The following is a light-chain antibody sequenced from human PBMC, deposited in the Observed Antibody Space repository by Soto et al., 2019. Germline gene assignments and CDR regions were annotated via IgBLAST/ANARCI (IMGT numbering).Light chain of an antibody. CDR3: MLYMGGGLVV. Sequence: QTVVTQEPSFSVSPGGTVTLTCGLTSGSVSTPYYPSWYQQTPGQAPRKLIYSTNIRSSGVPDRFSGSILGNKAALTITGAQADDESDYHCMLYMGGGLVVFGGGTKLTVL. CDR2: STN. J-gene: IGLJ2*01. CDR1: SGSVSTPYY. V-gene: IGLV8-61*01.